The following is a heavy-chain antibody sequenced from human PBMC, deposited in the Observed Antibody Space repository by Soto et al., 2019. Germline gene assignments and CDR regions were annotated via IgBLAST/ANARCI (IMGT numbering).Heavy chain of an antibody. CDR1: GFTFSGYS. Sequence: GGSLRLSCAASGFTFSGYSMNWARQAPGKGLEWVSYISGSGSIIYYTDSVKGRFTISRDNAKNSLYLQMNSLRAEDTAVYYCARDRCSTTSCYASPYYYYMDVWGKGTTVTVSS. CDR2: ISGSGSII. J-gene: IGHJ6*03. D-gene: IGHD2-2*01. V-gene: IGHV3-48*01. CDR3: ARDRCSTTSCYASPYYYYMDV.